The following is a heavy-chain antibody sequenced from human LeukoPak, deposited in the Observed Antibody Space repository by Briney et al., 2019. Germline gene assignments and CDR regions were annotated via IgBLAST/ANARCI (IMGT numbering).Heavy chain of an antibody. CDR3: ARRPGGVLADTDFLES. D-gene: IGHD3-3*01. CDR1: GHNLATHY. Sequence: GESLKISCKDSGHNLATHYINWVRQMPGKGLEWMGRIDPDDSYTNYSPAFQGRVKMSADKSSRTACLQWSSLEASDTAMYYCARRPGGVLADTDFLESWGQGTLSSSPQ. CDR2: IDPDDSYT. V-gene: IGHV5-10-1*01. J-gene: IGHJ4*02.